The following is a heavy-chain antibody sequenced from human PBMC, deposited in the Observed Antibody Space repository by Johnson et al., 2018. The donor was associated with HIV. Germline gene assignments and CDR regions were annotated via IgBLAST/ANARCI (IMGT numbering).Heavy chain of an antibody. CDR3: ARDTYYYDSSGYLDAFDI. V-gene: IGHV3-20*04. CDR2: INWNGAIT. CDR1: GFTFDDYG. Sequence: VQLVESGGGLVQPGRSLRLSCAASGFTFDDYGMTWVRQAPGKGLEWVSRINWNGAITAYADSVKGRFTISRDNAKNSLYLQMNSLRAEDTAVYYCARDTYYYDSSGYLDAFDIWGQGTMVTVSS. J-gene: IGHJ3*02. D-gene: IGHD3-22*01.